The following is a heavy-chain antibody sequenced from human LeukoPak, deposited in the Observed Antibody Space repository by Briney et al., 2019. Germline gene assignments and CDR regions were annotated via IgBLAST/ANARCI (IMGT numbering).Heavy chain of an antibody. CDR1: GGSINSYY. CDR3: ARGALRAFDI. Sequence: SETPSLTCTVSGGSINSYYWSWIRQPPGKGLEWIGYIYYSGSTNYNPSLKSRVTISVDTSKNQFSLKLSSVTAADTAVYYCARGALRAFDIWGQGTMVTVSS. J-gene: IGHJ3*02. CDR2: IYYSGST. V-gene: IGHV4-59*01.